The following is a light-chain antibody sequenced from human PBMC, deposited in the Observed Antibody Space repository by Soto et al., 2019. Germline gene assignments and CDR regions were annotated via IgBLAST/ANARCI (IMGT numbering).Light chain of an antibody. Sequence: EIMMTQSPATLSVSPGEGATLSCRASQTVGSRLAWYQQKPGQAPRLLIYGASTRATDIPARFSGSGSGTEFTLSISSLQTEDLVVYFCQQYVSWPLYTFGQGTKVEIK. J-gene: IGKJ2*01. CDR1: QTVGSR. CDR3: QQYVSWPLYT. V-gene: IGKV3-15*01. CDR2: GAS.